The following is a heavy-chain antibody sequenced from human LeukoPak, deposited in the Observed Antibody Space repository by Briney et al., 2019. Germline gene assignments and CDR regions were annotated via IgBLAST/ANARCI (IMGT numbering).Heavy chain of an antibody. J-gene: IGHJ4*02. CDR2: ISSSSSTI. V-gene: IGHV3-48*01. CDR3: ARESEGGTGTSCPDY. CDR1: GFTFSSYS. D-gene: IGHD2-2*01. Sequence: GGSLRLSCAASGFTFSSYSMNWVRQAPGKGLEWVSYISSSSSTIYYADSVKGRFTISRDNAKNSLYLQMNSLRAEDTAVYYCARESEGGTGTSCPDYWGQGTLVTVSS.